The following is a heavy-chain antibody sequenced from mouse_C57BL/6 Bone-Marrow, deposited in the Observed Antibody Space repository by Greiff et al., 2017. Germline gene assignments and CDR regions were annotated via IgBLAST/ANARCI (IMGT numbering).Heavy chain of an antibody. CDR1: GFTFSSYA. CDR3: ARDYGSSYGYFDY. CDR2: ISDGGSYT. V-gene: IGHV5-4*01. Sequence: DVMLVESGGGLVKPGGSLKLSCAASGFTFSSYAMSWVRPTPEKRLEWVATISDGGSYTYYPANVKGRFTISRDNAKNNLYLQMSHLKSEDTTMYDCARDYGSSYGYFDYWGQGTTRTVSS. J-gene: IGHJ2*01. D-gene: IGHD1-1*01.